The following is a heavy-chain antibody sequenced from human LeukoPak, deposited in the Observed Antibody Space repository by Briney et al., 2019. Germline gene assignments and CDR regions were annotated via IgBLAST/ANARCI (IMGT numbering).Heavy chain of an antibody. CDR2: ISWNSGSI. J-gene: IGHJ6*03. D-gene: IGHD3-10*01. CDR1: GFTFDDYA. CDR3: ARGGLNTMVRGVIRYYYMDV. V-gene: IGHV3-9*01. Sequence: PGGSLRLSCAASGFTFDDYAMHWVRQAPGKGLEWVSGISWNSGSIGYADSVKGRFTISRDNAKNTLYLQMNSLRAEDTAVYYCARGGLNTMVRGVIRYYYMDVWGKGTTVTISS.